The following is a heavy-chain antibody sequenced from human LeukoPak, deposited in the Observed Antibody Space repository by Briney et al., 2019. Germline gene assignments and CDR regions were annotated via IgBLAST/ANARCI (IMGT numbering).Heavy chain of an antibody. V-gene: IGHV3-21*01. CDR3: ARDPYSGNYGNYYYYYMDV. Sequence: GGSLRLSCAASGFTFNNYNMNWVRQAPGKALEGVSSITSSGTYIFYADSVKGRFTISRDNAKNSLYLQMNSLGPEDTAVYYCARDPYSGNYGNYYYYYMDVWGKGTTVTISS. D-gene: IGHD1-26*01. J-gene: IGHJ6*03. CDR1: GFTFNNYN. CDR2: ITSSGTYI.